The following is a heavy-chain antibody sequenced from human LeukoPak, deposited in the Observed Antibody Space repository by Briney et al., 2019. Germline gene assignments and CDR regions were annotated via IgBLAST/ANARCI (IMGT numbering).Heavy chain of an antibody. CDR1: GYTFTGYY. CDR3: ARDPYDFWSGYYSAPYYYYGMDV. D-gene: IGHD3-3*01. Sequence: GASVKVSCKASGYTFTGYYMHWVRQAPGQGLEWMGWINPNSGGTNYAQKFQGRATMTRDTSISTAYMELSRLRSDDTAVYYCARDPYDFWSGYYSAPYYYYGMDVWGQGTTVTVSS. CDR2: INPNSGGT. V-gene: IGHV1-2*02. J-gene: IGHJ6*02.